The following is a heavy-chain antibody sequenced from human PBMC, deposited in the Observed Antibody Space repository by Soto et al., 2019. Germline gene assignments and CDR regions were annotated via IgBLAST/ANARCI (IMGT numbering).Heavy chain of an antibody. J-gene: IGHJ5*02. V-gene: IGHV4-30-4*01. CDR1: GGSISSGDYY. CDR3: ARVKSWSGYIPNWFDP. D-gene: IGHD3-3*01. CDR2: IYYSGST. Sequence: PSETLSLTCTVSGGSISSGDYYWSWIRQPPGKGLEWIGYIYYSGSTYYNPSLKSRVTISVDTSKNQFSLKLSSVTAADTAVYYCARVKSWSGYIPNWFDPWGQGTLVTVSS.